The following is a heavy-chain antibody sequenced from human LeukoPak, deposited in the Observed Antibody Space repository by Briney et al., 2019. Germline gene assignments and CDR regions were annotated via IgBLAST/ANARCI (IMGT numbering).Heavy chain of an antibody. V-gene: IGHV1-18*01. J-gene: IGHJ3*02. CDR1: GYTFTSYG. CDR2: ISAYNGNT. CDR3: ARDKGRGYYDFWSGYPDAFDI. Sequence: GASVKVSCKASGYTFTSYGISWVRQAPGQGLEWMGWISAYNGNTNYAQKLQGRVTMTTDTSTSTAYMELRSLRSDDKAVYYCARDKGRGYYDFWSGYPDAFDIWGQGTMVTVSS. D-gene: IGHD3-3*01.